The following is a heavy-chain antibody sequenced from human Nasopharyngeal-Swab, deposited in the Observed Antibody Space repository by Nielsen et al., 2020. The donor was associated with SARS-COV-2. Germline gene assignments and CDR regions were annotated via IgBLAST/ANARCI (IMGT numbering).Heavy chain of an antibody. J-gene: IGHJ5*02. CDR2: INPGGGRA. CDR3: ARECATREVVAATDCFDP. V-gene: IGHV1-46*01. D-gene: IGHD2-15*01. Sequence: WVRKAPGQGREWMGIINPGGGRARYAQNVQGRVTMTRDTSTSTVYMELSSLRSEATAIYYCARECATREVVAATDCFDPWGQGTLVTVSS.